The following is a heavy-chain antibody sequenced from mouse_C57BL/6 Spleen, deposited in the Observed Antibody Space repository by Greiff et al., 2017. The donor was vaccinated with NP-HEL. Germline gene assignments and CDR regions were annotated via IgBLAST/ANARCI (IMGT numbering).Heavy chain of an antibody. Sequence: VQVVESGPELVKPGASVKLSCKASGYTFTSYDINWVKQRPGQGLEWIGWIYPRDGSTKYNEKFKGKATLTVDTSSSTAYMELHSLTSEDSAVYFCARSGPGYYFDYWGQGTTLTVSS. V-gene: IGHV1-85*01. CDR1: GYTFTSYD. CDR2: IYPRDGST. CDR3: ARSGPGYYFDY. D-gene: IGHD3-2*02. J-gene: IGHJ2*01.